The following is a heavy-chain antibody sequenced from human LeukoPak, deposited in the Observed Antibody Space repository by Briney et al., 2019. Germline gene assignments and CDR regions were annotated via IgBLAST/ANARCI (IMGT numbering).Heavy chain of an antibody. Sequence: ASVKVSCKVSGYTLTELSMHWVRQAPGKGLEWMGGFDPEDGETIYAQKFQGRVTMTEDTSTDTAYMELSSLRSEDTAVYYCATVKMARYYYGMDVWGQGTTVTVSS. CDR1: GYTLTELS. D-gene: IGHD5-24*01. CDR2: FDPEDGET. J-gene: IGHJ6*02. V-gene: IGHV1-24*01. CDR3: ATVKMARYYYGMDV.